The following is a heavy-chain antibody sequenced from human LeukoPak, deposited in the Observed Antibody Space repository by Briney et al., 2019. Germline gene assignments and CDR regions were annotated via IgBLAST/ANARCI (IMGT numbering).Heavy chain of an antibody. CDR2: IYYSGST. CDR1: GGSISSSSYY. CDR3: ARGVQNPPSYDFWSGYTQYYFDY. D-gene: IGHD3-3*01. V-gene: IGHV4-39*07. Sequence: SETLPLTCTVSGGSISSSSYYWGWIRQPPGKGLEWIGSIYYSGSTYYNPSLKSRVTISVDTSKNQFSLKLSSVTAADTAVYYCARGVQNPPSYDFWSGYTQYYFDYWGQGTLVTVSS. J-gene: IGHJ4*02.